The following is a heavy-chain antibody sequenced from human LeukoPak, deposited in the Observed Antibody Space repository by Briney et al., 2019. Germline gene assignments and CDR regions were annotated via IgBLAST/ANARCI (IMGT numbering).Heavy chain of an antibody. CDR3: TTIEVDRAMVTGFNY. CDR1: GFTFSSYG. CDR2: IRSKANSYAT. Sequence: PGGSLRLPCAASGFTFSSYGMHWVRQASGKGLEWVGRIRSKANSYATAYAASVKGRFIISRDDSKNTAHLQMNSLKTEDTAVYYCTTIEVDRAMVTGFNYWGQGTLVTVSS. D-gene: IGHD5-18*01. J-gene: IGHJ4*02. V-gene: IGHV3-73*01.